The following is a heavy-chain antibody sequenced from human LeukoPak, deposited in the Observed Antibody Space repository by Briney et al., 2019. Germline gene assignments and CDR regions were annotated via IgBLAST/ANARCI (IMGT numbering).Heavy chain of an antibody. D-gene: IGHD2-15*01. CDR3: ASERAGGSLYYYYGMDV. Sequence: GASVTVTGQASGGTFSNYAISWVRLAAGQGLAWMGVINPIFGTANYAQKFQGRVTITADESTSTAYMELSSLRSEDTAVYYCASERAGGSLYYYYGMDVWGKGTKVTVSS. CDR1: GGTFSNYA. CDR2: INPIFGTA. J-gene: IGHJ6*04. V-gene: IGHV1-69*01.